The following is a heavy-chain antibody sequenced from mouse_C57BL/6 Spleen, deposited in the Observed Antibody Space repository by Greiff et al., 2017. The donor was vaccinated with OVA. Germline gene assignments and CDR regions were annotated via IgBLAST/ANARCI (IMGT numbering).Heavy chain of an antibody. J-gene: IGHJ2*01. CDR1: GYAFSSSW. CDR3: ARGGYYGLSDY. Sequence: VQLQESGPELVKPGASVKISCKASGYAFSSSWMNWVKQRPGKGLEWIGRIYPGDGDTNYNGKFKGKATLTADKSSSTAYMQLSSLTSEDSAVYFCARGGYYGLSDYWGQGTTLTVSS. CDR2: IYPGDGDT. V-gene: IGHV1-82*01. D-gene: IGHD1-1*01.